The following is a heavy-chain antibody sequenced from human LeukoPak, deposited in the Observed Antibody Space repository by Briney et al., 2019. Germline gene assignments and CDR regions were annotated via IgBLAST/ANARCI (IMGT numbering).Heavy chain of an antibody. CDR1: GGSISSYD. Sequence: PSETLSLTCTVSGGSISSYDWSWIRQPPGKGLEWIGYIYYSGSTNYNPSLKSRVTISVDMSKNQFSLKLSSVTAADTAVYYCARHQRGNSDAFDVWGQGTMVTVSS. CDR2: IYYSGST. CDR3: ARHQRGNSDAFDV. D-gene: IGHD4-23*01. J-gene: IGHJ3*01. V-gene: IGHV4-59*01.